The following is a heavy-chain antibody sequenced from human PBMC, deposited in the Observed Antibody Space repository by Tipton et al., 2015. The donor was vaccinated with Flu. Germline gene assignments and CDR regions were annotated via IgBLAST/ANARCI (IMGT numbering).Heavy chain of an antibody. V-gene: IGHV3-48*03. CDR3: ARGFIRLCDY. CDR2: ISSSGYTK. J-gene: IGHJ4*02. CDR1: GFTFSSYE. Sequence: SLRLSCEASGFTFSSYEMNWVRQAPGKGLEWVSRISSSGYTKYYADSVKGRFTISRDNAKNSLYLQMNSLRSEDTAVYYCARGFIRLCDYWGQGTLVTVSS. D-gene: IGHD3-16*01.